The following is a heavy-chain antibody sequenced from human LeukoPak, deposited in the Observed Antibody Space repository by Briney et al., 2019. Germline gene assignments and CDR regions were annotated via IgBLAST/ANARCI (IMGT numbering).Heavy chain of an antibody. D-gene: IGHD1-26*01. CDR1: GGSISSSSYY. J-gene: IGHJ5*02. Sequence: PSETLSLTCTVSGGSISSSSYYWGWIRQPPGKGLEWIGFLYHSGSTYYNPSLKSRVTISVDRSKNQFSLSLSSVTAADTAVYHCARGSVIGATSSYHFDPWGQGTLVTVSS. V-gene: IGHV4-30-2*01. CDR3: ARGSVIGATSSYHFDP. CDR2: LYHSGST.